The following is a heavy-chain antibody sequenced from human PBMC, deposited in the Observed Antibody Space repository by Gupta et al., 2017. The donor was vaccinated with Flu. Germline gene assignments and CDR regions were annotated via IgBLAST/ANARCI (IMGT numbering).Heavy chain of an antibody. CDR1: GFDFSDSS. V-gene: IGHV3-73*02. D-gene: IGHD2-8*02. Sequence: EMKLVESGGGLVQPGGSLKLSCAASGFDFSDSSIPWVPQSSGKGLAWIGRMGSRANSYATTIAASMRDRFTISRDDSRNTTYLQINSLKSEDTAVYSCTGRPDGYCAGSRCPTFDPWGRGTVVTVSS. CDR2: MGSRANSYAT. CDR3: TGRPDGYCAGSRCPTFDP. J-gene: IGHJ5*02.